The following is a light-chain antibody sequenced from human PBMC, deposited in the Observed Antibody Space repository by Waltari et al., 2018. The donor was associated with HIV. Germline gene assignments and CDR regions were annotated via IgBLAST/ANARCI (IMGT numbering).Light chain of an antibody. J-gene: IGLJ3*02. CDR3: ATWDDSLNGRV. CDR2: SNY. Sequence: QSVLTQPPSASGTPGQRVTISCSGSSSNIGSKTVNWYQQLPGTAPKLLIYSNYHRPSGVPDRLSGSKSGTSASLAISGLQSEDEADYYCATWDDSLNGRVFGGGTKLTVL. CDR1: SSNIGSKT. V-gene: IGLV1-44*01.